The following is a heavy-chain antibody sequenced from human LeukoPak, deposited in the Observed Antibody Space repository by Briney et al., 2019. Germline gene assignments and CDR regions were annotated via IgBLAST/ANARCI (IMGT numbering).Heavy chain of an antibody. CDR2: ISPKSGDS. V-gene: IGHV1-2*02. J-gene: IGHJ4*02. Sequence: ASVKVSCKTSGDTFTGYQMHWVRQAPGQGLEWMGWISPKSGDSSYAQKFQGRVTMTRDTSINIAYMELSRLRFDDTAVYYCARDDRSYSADFWGQGSLVTVSS. CDR1: GDTFTGYQ. D-gene: IGHD3-22*01. CDR3: ARDDRSYSADF.